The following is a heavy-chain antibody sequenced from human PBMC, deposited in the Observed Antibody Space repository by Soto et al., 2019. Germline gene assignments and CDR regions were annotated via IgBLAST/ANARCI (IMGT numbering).Heavy chain of an antibody. CDR2: ISGSGGNT. Sequence: PGXTRGPSCSTSGLHIRRHAMSWIRQAAGKGLEWVSAISGSGGNTYYADSVKGRFTISRDNSKKTLYLQLNSLRAEDTAVYYCAPRPPHGGVDGWGQGTTVTISS. J-gene: IGHJ6*02. V-gene: IGHV3-23*01. CDR3: APRPPHGGVDG. D-gene: IGHD6-6*01. CDR1: GLHIRRHA.